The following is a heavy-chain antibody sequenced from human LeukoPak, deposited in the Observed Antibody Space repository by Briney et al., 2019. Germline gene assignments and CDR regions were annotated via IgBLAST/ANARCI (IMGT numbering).Heavy chain of an antibody. CDR1: GGSISSSSYY. V-gene: IGHV4-39*01. Sequence: SETLSLTCTVAGGSISSSSYYWGWIRQPPGKGLEWIGSIYYSGSAYYNPSLKSRVTISVDTSKNQFSLQMRSVTAADTAVYYCARLSGSYYSDFDYWGQGTLVTVSS. CDR3: ARLSGSYYSDFDY. J-gene: IGHJ4*02. CDR2: IYYSGSA. D-gene: IGHD1-26*01.